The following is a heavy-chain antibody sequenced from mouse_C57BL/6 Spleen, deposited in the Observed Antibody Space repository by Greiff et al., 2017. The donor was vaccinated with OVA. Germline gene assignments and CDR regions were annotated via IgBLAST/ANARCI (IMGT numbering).Heavy chain of an antibody. J-gene: IGHJ4*01. Sequence: QVQLKESGAELARPGASVKLSCKASGYTFTSYGISWVKQRTGQGLEWIGEIYPRSGNTYYNEKFKGKATLTADKSSSTAYMELRSLTSEDSAVYFCARSDGYGGAMDYWGQGTSVTVSS. CDR3: ARSDGYGGAMDY. V-gene: IGHV1-81*01. CDR2: IYPRSGNT. CDR1: GYTFTSYG. D-gene: IGHD2-2*01.